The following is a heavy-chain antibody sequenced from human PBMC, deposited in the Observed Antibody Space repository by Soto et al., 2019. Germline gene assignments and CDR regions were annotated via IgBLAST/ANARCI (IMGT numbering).Heavy chain of an antibody. CDR1: GYTFYSHS. V-gene: IGHV1-18*01. J-gene: IGHJ6*02. Sequence: GSVKVSCKASGYTFYSHSISWVRQAPGQGLEWMGRISADNSNTKYAQKFRGRVTMTTDTSTNTVYMELRNLRSDDTAVYYCARCIQQDYYYGMDVWGQGTTVTVSS. CDR2: ISADNSNT. D-gene: IGHD5-18*01. CDR3: ARCIQQDYYYGMDV.